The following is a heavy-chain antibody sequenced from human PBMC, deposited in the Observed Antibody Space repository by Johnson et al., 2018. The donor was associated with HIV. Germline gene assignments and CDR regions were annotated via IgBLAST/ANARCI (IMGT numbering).Heavy chain of an antibody. D-gene: IGHD3-16*01. Sequence: QVQLVESGGGLVQPGGSLRLSCSASGFTFSDHSMHWVRQAPGKGLEWVAVISNDGSNNNYADSVRVRFAISRDNSKNTLYLQMNSRWAEDTAGYYCARGGGGVGGKTSSVAFDVWGQGTMVTVSS. J-gene: IGHJ3*01. CDR2: ISNDGSNN. V-gene: IGHV3-30*03. CDR3: ARGGGGVGGKTSSVAFDV. CDR1: GFTFSDHS.